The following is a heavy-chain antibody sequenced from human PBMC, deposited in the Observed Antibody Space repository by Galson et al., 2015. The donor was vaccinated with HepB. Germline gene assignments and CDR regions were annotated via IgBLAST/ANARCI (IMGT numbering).Heavy chain of an antibody. CDR1: GFTFRTHT. CDR2: ISSDGSKN. V-gene: IGHV3-30*04. J-gene: IGHJ5*01. Sequence: SLRLSCAASGFTFRTHTFHWFRQAPGKGLEWVALISSDGSKNNYADSARGRFTISRDNSWNTVYLQMSSVRPEDTAVYYCARAENCGGGECWLVDSWGLGTLVTVSS. CDR3: ARAENCGGGECWLVDS. D-gene: IGHD2-21*01.